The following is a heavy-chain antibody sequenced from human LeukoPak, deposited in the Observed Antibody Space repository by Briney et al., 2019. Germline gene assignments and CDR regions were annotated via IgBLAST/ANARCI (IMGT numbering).Heavy chain of an antibody. CDR1: GGSFSGYY. D-gene: IGHD6-13*01. V-gene: IGHV4-34*01. J-gene: IGHJ6*02. CDR2: INHSGST. Sequence: SETLSLTCAVYGGSFSGYYWSWIRQPPGKGLEWIGEINHSGSTNYNPSLKSRVTISADTSKNQFSLKLSSVTAADTAVYYCARVYSSSWRYYYYYGMGVWGQGTTVTVSS. CDR3: ARVYSSSWRYYYYYGMGV.